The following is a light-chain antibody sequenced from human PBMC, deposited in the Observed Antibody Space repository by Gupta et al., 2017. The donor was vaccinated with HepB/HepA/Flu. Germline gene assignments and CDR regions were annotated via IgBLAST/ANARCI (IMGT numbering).Light chain of an antibody. CDR3: QSYDSSLSGVV. CDR2: GNS. CDR1: SPNIGAGYD. J-gene: IGLJ2*01. V-gene: IGLV1-40*01. Sequence: QSVLTRPPSVSGAPGQRVTISCTGSSPNIGAGYDVHWYQQLPGTAPKLLIYGNSNRPSGVPDGFSGSKSGTSASLAITGIQAEDEADYYCQSYDSSLSGVVFGGGTKLTVL.